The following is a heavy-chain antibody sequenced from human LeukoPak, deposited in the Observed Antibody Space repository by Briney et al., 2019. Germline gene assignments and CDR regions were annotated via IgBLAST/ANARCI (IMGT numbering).Heavy chain of an antibody. D-gene: IGHD2-15*01. CDR3: ARESTNSGGFDI. J-gene: IGHJ3*02. CDR1: GGSISSYY. V-gene: IGHV4-4*09. Sequence: SETLSLTCTVSGGSISSYYWSWIRRPPGKGLEWIGNIYSSGSTHYNPSLKSRVTISLDTSKIQFSLKLSSVTAADTAVYYCARESTNSGGFDIWGQGTMVTVSS. CDR2: IYSSGST.